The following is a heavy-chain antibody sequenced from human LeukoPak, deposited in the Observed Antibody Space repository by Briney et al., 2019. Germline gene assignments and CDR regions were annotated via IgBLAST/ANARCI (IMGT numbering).Heavy chain of an antibody. D-gene: IGHD3/OR15-3a*01. CDR1: GFTFRSFG. CDR3: AKVKWTGLAKTFDY. V-gene: IGHV3-30*18. Sequence: GRSLRLSCAASGFTFRSFGMRWVRQTPGKGLEWVAVISYDGSNKYYADSVKGRFTISRDNSKDTLYLQMNSLRSEDTAVYYCAKVKWTGLAKTFDYWGQGTLVTASS. J-gene: IGHJ4*02. CDR2: ISYDGSNK.